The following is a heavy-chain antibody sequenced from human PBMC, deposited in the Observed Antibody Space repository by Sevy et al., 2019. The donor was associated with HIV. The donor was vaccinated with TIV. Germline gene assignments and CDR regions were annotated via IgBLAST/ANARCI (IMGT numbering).Heavy chain of an antibody. CDR1: GFTFKSYA. Sequence: GGSLRLSCIVSGFTFKSYAMHWVRQAPGKGLEWVTFIRNDGSTKYYTDSVRGRFTISRDNSKNTLYLQMNSLRGEDTAVYYCAKGPHPAVTTSYCFDVWGQGTTVTVSS. J-gene: IGHJ6*02. D-gene: IGHD4-17*01. CDR2: IRNDGSTK. V-gene: IGHV3-30*02. CDR3: AKGPHPAVTTSYCFDV.